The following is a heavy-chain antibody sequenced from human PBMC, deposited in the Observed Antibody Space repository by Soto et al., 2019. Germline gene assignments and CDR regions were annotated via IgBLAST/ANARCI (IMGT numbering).Heavy chain of an antibody. Sequence: DVQLVESGGVVVQPGGSLRLSCAASGFTFDDYTMHWVRQAPGKGLEWVSLISWDGGSTYYTDSVKGRFTISRDNSKNSLYLQINSLRTEDTALYYCAGYCSGGSCPGGVGMDVWGQGTTVTVSS. J-gene: IGHJ6*02. CDR3: AGYCSGGSCPGGVGMDV. V-gene: IGHV3-43*01. CDR2: ISWDGGST. CDR1: GFTFDDYT. D-gene: IGHD2-15*01.